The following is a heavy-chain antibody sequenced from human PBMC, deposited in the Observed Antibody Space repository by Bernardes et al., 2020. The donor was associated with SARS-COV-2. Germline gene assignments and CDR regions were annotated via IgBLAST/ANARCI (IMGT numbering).Heavy chain of an antibody. D-gene: IGHD1-1*01. CDR1: GFTVSSNY. CDR2: IYSGGST. Sequence: GGSLRLSCAASGFTVSSNYMSWVRQAPGKGLEWVSVIYSGGSTYYADSVKGRFTISRDNSKNTLYLQMNSLRAEDTAVYYCARDRYNWNDVDAFDIWGQGTMVTVSS. J-gene: IGHJ3*02. CDR3: ARDRYNWNDVDAFDI. V-gene: IGHV3-66*02.